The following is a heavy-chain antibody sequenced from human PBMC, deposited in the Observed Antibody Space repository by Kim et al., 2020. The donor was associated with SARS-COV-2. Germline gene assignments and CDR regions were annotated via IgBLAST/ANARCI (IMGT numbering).Heavy chain of an antibody. J-gene: IGHJ2*01. CDR3: TTRFSTTLKRGDWYFDL. Sequence: GGSLRLSCAASGFTFSDAWMNWVRQAPGKGLEWVGRFKSKTDGGTTDYAAPVKGRFTISRDDSNNTLYLQVNSLKTEDTAVYYCTTRFSTTLKRGDWYFDLWGRGTLVIVSS. CDR2: FKSKTDGGTT. CDR1: GFTFSDAW. D-gene: IGHD4-17*01. V-gene: IGHV3-15*01.